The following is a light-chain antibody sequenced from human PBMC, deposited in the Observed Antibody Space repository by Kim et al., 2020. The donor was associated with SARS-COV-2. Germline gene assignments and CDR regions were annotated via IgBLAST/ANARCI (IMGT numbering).Light chain of an antibody. CDR1: QSISSY. J-gene: IGKJ2*03. V-gene: IGKV1-39*01. Sequence: SASVGDRVTITCRASQSISSYLNWYQQKPGKAPKLLIYAASSLQSGVPSRFSGSGSGTDFTLTISSLQPEDFATYYCQQSYSTPPGFSQGTKLEI. CDR3: QQSYSTPPG. CDR2: AAS.